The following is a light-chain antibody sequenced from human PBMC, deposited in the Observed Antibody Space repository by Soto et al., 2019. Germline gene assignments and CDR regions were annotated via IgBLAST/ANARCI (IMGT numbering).Light chain of an antibody. V-gene: IGKV1-12*01. Sequence: DIQMTQSPSSVSAFVGDRVTITCRASQGIRSWLAWYQQKPGKAPKLLIYGVSSLQSGVPSRFSGSGSGTDFTLTISSLQPDDFATYYCQQANSFPVTFGPGTKVDIK. CDR1: QGIRSW. CDR3: QQANSFPVT. CDR2: GVS. J-gene: IGKJ3*01.